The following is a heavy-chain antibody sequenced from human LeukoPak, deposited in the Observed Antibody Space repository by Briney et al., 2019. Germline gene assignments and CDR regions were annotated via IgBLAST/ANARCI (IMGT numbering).Heavy chain of an antibody. J-gene: IGHJ4*02. CDR3: ARDFRAYSSSWNY. CDR2: ISSSSSYI. CDR1: GFTFSSYS. D-gene: IGHD6-6*01. V-gene: IGHV3-21*01. Sequence: GGSLRLSCAASGFTFSSYSMNWVRQAPGKVLEWVSSISSSSSYIYYADSVKGRFTISRDNAKNSLYLQMNSLRAEDTAVYYCARDFRAYSSSWNYWGQGTLVTVSS.